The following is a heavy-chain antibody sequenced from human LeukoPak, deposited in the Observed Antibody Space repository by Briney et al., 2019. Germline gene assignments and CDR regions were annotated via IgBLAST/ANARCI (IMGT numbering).Heavy chain of an antibody. CDR3: ATAYSGSYYESPKAHFDY. V-gene: IGHV1-24*01. CDR1: GYTLTELS. J-gene: IGHJ4*02. D-gene: IGHD1-26*01. CDR2: FDPEDGET. Sequence: ASVKVSCKVSGYTLTELSMHWVRQAPGKGLEWMGGFDPEDGETIYAQKFQGRVTMTEDTSTDTAHMELSSLRSEDTAVYYCATAYSGSYYESPKAHFDYWGQGTLVTVSS.